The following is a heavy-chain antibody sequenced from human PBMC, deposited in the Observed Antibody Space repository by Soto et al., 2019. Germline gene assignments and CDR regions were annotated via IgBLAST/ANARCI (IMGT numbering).Heavy chain of an antibody. CDR2: INPNSGGT. J-gene: IGHJ3*02. D-gene: IGHD3-22*01. Sequence: QVQLVQSGAEVKKPGASVKVSCKASGYTFTGYYMHWVRQAPGQGLEWMGWINPNSGGTNYAQKFQGRVTMTRDTSISTAYMELSRLRSDDTAVYYCARDRRITMIVVPRDAFDIWGQGTMVTVSS. CDR1: GYTFTGYY. V-gene: IGHV1-2*02. CDR3: ARDRRITMIVVPRDAFDI.